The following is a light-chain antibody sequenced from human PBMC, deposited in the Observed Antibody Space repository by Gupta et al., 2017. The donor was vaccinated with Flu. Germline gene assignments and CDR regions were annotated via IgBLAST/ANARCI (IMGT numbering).Light chain of an antibody. CDR2: GAS. V-gene: IGKV3-15*01. Sequence: ATLSVSPGERATLSCRASQSVSSNLAWYQQKPGQAPRLLSYGASTRATGIPASFSGSGSGTEFTLTISSLQSEDFAVYYCQQYNNWPPWTFGQGTKVEIK. J-gene: IGKJ1*01. CDR3: QQYNNWPPWT. CDR1: QSVSSN.